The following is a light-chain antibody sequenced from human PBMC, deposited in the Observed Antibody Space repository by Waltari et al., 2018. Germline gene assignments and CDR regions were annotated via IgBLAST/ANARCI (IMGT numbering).Light chain of an antibody. CDR3: LQHNSHPYT. V-gene: IGKV1-17*03. CDR2: AAS. Sequence: DIQMTQAPSAMSASVGERVTITCRASQGINHFLAWFQQKPGEVPRRLIYAASNLQSGVPSRFSGSRSGTEYTLTINSLQPEDFATYYCLQHNSHPYTFGQGTKLEIK. CDR1: QGINHF. J-gene: IGKJ2*01.